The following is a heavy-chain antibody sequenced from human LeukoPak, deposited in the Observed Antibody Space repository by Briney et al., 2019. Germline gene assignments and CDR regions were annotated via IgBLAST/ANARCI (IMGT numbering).Heavy chain of an antibody. CDR3: ARHRVAVAGTNWFDP. J-gene: IGHJ5*02. CDR2: IYPGDSDT. D-gene: IGHD6-19*01. Sequence: GESLKISCKGSGYSFTSYWIGWVRQMPGKGLEWMGIIYPGDSDTRYSPSFQGQVTISADKSISTAYLQWSSLKASDTAMYYCARHRVAVAGTNWFDPWGHGTLVTVSS. CDR1: GYSFTSYW. V-gene: IGHV5-51*01.